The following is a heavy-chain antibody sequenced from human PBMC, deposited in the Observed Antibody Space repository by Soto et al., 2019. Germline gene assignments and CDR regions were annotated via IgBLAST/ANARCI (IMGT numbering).Heavy chain of an antibody. CDR2: IYPGDSDP. D-gene: IGHD1-1*01. Sequence: ESLKISCKGSGYSFTSYWIGWVRQMPGKGLEWMGIIYPGDSDPTYSPSFQGQVTISVDKSISTAYLQWSSLKASDTAMYYCASINDYPKALAYRGQRTRVTVSS. J-gene: IGHJ4*02. V-gene: IGHV5-51*01. CDR1: GYSFTSYW. CDR3: ASINDYPKALAY.